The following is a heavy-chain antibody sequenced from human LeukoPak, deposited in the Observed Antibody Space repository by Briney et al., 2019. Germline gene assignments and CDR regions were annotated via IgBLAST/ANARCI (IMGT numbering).Heavy chain of an antibody. CDR3: AKDRTTVKTWFDS. Sequence: GGSLRLSCAASGITFSSSAMSWVRQAPGKGLEWVSTVSGSGGFTYYADSVKGRFTISRDNSKNTLYLQMNSLRAEDTAIYYCAKDRTTVKTWFDSWGQGTLVTVSS. V-gene: IGHV3-23*01. CDR1: GITFSSSA. D-gene: IGHD4-11*01. J-gene: IGHJ5*01. CDR2: VSGSGGFT.